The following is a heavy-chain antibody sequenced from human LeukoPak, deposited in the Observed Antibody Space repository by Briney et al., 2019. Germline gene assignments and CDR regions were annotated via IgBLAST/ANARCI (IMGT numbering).Heavy chain of an antibody. CDR2: INPNSGGT. CDR3: ASGGTTGTTIDLDY. CDR1: GYTFTGYY. D-gene: IGHD1-1*01. V-gene: IGHV1-2*02. J-gene: IGHJ4*02. Sequence: GASVKVSCKASGYTFTGYYMHWVRQAPGQGLEWMGWINPNSGGTNHAQKFQGRVTMTRDTSISTAYMELSRLRSDDTAVYYCASGGTTGTTIDLDYWGQGTLVTVSS.